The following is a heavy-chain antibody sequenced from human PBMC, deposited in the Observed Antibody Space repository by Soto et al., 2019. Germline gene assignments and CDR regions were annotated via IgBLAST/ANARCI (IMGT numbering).Heavy chain of an antibody. CDR3: AASCVACGGFNYYGMDV. CDR2: IYYSGST. Sequence: QVQLQESGPGLVKPSQSLSLTCTVSGGSISSGGYYWSWIRQHPGKGLEWIGYIYYSGSTYYNPSLKSRVTISVDTSKNQFSLKLSSVTAADTAVYYCAASCVACGGFNYYGMDVWGQGTTVTVSS. D-gene: IGHD5-12*01. V-gene: IGHV4-31*03. J-gene: IGHJ6*02. CDR1: GGSISSGGYY.